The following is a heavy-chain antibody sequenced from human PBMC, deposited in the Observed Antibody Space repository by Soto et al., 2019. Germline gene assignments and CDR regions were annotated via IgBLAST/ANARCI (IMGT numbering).Heavy chain of an antibody. J-gene: IGHJ6*02. V-gene: IGHV1-69*12. CDR1: GGTFSSYA. D-gene: IGHD5-18*01. Sequence: QVQLVQSGAEVKKPRSSVKVSCKASGGTFSSYAISWVRQAPGQGLEWMGGIIPIFGTANYAQKFQGRVTITADESTSTAYMELSSLRSEDTAVYYCASTWIQRTTTRGAYYYGMDVWGQGTTVTVSS. CDR2: IIPIFGTA. CDR3: ASTWIQRTTTRGAYYYGMDV.